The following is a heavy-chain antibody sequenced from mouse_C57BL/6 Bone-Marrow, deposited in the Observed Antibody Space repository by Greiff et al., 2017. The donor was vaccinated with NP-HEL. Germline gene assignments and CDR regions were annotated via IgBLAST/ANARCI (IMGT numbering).Heavy chain of an antibody. CDR3: ATEGDYDYPFAY. CDR1: GYTFTDYY. CDR2: INPYNGGT. V-gene: IGHV1-19*01. J-gene: IGHJ3*01. D-gene: IGHD2-4*01. Sequence: EVKLQESGPVLVKPGASVKMSCKASGYTFTDYYMNWVKQSHGKSLEWIGVINPYNGGTSYNQKFKGKATLTVDKSSSTAYMELNSLTSEDSAVYYCATEGDYDYPFAYWGQGTLVTVSA.